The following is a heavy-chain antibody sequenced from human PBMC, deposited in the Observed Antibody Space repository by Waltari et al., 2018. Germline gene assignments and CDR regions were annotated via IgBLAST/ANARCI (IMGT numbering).Heavy chain of an antibody. Sequence: EVHLVVSGGGLVQPGGSLRLSCADFGLPFRTYWTPWVRQAPGKGLEWLANIKDDGSEKNYVDSVKGRFTISRDNAKNSLYLQMNSLRAEDTAVYYCARDPHYSSFDYWGQGTLVTVSS. CDR1: GLPFRTYW. V-gene: IGHV3-7*01. CDR3: ARDPHYSSFDY. CDR2: IKDDGSEK. D-gene: IGHD4-4*01. J-gene: IGHJ4*02.